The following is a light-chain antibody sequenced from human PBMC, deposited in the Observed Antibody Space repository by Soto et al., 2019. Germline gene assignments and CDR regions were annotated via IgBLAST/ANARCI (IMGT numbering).Light chain of an antibody. CDR1: QSVNRY. Sequence: DIQLTQSPSSLPASVGDRVTFTCRARQSVNRYLNWYRQKPVKATELLIYGSSTLQSGVPSRFSGSGSGTEFTITITSLQHEDFATYSCQQNYNTPWTFGQGTKVDI. CDR3: QQNYNTPWT. J-gene: IGKJ1*01. CDR2: GSS. V-gene: IGKV1-39*01.